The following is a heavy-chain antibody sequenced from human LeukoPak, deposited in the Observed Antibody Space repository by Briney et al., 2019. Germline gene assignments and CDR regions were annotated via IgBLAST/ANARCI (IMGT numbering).Heavy chain of an antibody. J-gene: IGHJ5*02. V-gene: IGHV4-59*08. Sequence: SETLSLTCTVSGGPISSYYWSWIRQPPGKGLEWIGYIYYSGSTNYNPSLKSRVTISVDTSKNQFSLKLSSVTAADTAVYYCARTYYDFWSGSGNWFDPWGQGTLVTVSS. CDR1: GGPISSYY. D-gene: IGHD3-3*01. CDR3: ARTYYDFWSGSGNWFDP. CDR2: IYYSGST.